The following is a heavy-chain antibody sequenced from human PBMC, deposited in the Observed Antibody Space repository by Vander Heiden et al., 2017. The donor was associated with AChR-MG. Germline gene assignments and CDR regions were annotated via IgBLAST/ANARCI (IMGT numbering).Heavy chain of an antibody. Sequence: QVQLQESGPGLVKSSATLPLTCCVSAPSIQNEDWTWVRLPAGKGLEWIVRLSASGSTNYNPSGKSRASMSGDTSKNQFSMKLSPVTPADTAVYYCARVGVNYRWFDPWGPGILVTISS. CDR3: ARVGVNYRWFDP. J-gene: IGHJ5*02. CDR1: APSIQNED. V-gene: IGHV4-4*07. D-gene: IGHD3-10*01. CDR2: LSASGST.